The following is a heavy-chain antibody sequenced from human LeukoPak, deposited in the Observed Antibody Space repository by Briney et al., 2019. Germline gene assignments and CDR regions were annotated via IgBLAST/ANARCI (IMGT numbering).Heavy chain of an antibody. D-gene: IGHD3-10*01. CDR1: GFTFSSYS. V-gene: IGHV3-21*01. J-gene: IGHJ3*02. Sequence: GGSLRLSCAASGFTFSSYSMNWVRQAPGKGLEWVSSISSSSSYIYYADSVKGRFTISRDNAKNSLYLQMNSLRAEDTAVYYCAITPLLFAGFGELDAFDIRGQGTMVTVSS. CDR3: AITPLLFAGFGELDAFDI. CDR2: ISSSSSYI.